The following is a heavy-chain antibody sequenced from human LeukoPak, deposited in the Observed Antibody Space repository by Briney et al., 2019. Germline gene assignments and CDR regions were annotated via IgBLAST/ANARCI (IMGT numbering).Heavy chain of an antibody. D-gene: IGHD6-13*01. CDR3: ARDSIQQQLVLEDRGYPYYFEH. CDR2: IKQDGSEK. J-gene: IGHJ4*02. V-gene: IGHV3-7*01. CDR1: GFTLSYYC. Sequence: GGSLRLSCAASGFTLSYYCMTWVRQAPGKGLEWVANIKQDGSEKYYVDSVRGRFTISRDNAMNSLYLQMNSLRAEDTAVYYCARDSIQQQLVLEDRGYPYYFEHWGQGTLVTVSS.